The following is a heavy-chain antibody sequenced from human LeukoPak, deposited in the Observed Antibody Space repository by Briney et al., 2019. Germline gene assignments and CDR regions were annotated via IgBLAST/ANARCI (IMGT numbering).Heavy chain of an antibody. V-gene: IGHV3-23*01. CDR2: ISDSGGST. Sequence: PGGSLRLSCEASGFTFSSYGMSWVRQAPGKGLEWVSSISDSGGSTYYADSVKGRFTISRDNSKNTLYVQMNSLRAEDTAVYYCAKDRLRVAGGFGYWGQGTLVTVSS. D-gene: IGHD3-10*01. J-gene: IGHJ4*02. CDR3: AKDRLRVAGGFGY. CDR1: GFTFSSYG.